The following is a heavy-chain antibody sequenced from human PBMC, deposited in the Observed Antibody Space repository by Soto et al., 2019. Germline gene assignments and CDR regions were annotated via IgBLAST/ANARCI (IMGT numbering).Heavy chain of an antibody. CDR2: INPNSGGT. CDR3: ARGPGGCSSTSCYTLYYFDY. D-gene: IGHD2-2*02. V-gene: IGHV1-2*02. J-gene: IGHJ4*02. CDR1: GYTFTGYY. Sequence: GALVKVSCKASGYTFTGYYVHLVRQAPGQGLEWMGWINPNSGGTNYAQKFQGRLTMTGDTSITTAYMELSRLRSDDTAVYYCARGPGGCSSTSCYTLYYFDYWGQGTLVTVSS.